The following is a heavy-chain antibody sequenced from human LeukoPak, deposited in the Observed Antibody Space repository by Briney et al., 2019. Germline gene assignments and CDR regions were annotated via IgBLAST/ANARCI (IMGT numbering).Heavy chain of an antibody. V-gene: IGHV3-49*03. CDR1: GFTFGDYA. Sequence: GGSLRLSCTASGFTFGDYAMSWFRQAPGKGLEWVVFIRSKAYGGTTEYAASVKGRFTISRDDSKSIAYLQMNSLKTEDTAVYYCTREDVAVAGRIDYWGQGTLVTVSS. CDR2: IRSKAYGGTT. J-gene: IGHJ4*02. D-gene: IGHD6-19*01. CDR3: TREDVAVAGRIDY.